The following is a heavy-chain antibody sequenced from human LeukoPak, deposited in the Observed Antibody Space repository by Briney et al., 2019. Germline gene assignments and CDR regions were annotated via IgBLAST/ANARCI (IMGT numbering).Heavy chain of an antibody. J-gene: IGHJ4*02. CDR1: GGSISSYY. V-gene: IGHV4-59*01. Sequence: SETLSLTCTVSGGSISSYYWSWIRQPPGKGLEWIGYIYYSGNTNYNPSLKSRVTISVDTSKNQFSLKLSSVTAADTAVYYCTREVSSSDTHFDYWGQGTLVTVSS. D-gene: IGHD6-6*01. CDR3: TREVSSSDTHFDY. CDR2: IYYSGNT.